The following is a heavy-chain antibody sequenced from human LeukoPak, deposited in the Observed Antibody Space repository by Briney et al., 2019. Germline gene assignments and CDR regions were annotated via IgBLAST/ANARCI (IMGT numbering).Heavy chain of an antibody. Sequence: SETLSLTCTVSGGSISSYYWSWIRQPPGKGLEWIGYIYYSGSINYNPSLKSRVTISVDTSKNQFSLKLSSVTAADTAVYYCARDRASTLYYYGMDVWGQGTTVTVSS. CDR2: IYYSGSI. CDR1: GGSISSYY. V-gene: IGHV4-59*01. CDR3: ARDRASTLYYYGMDV. J-gene: IGHJ6*02. D-gene: IGHD2-2*01.